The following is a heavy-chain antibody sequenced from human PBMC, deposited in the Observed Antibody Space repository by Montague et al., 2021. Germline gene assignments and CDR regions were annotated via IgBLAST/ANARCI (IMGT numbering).Heavy chain of an antibody. D-gene: IGHD3-10*01. V-gene: IGHV4-34*01. CDR1: GGSLSEYY. CDR3: ASDRGPFDY. Sequence: SETLSLTCGVYGGSLSEYYWTWIRQSPEKGLEWIGEVRHIGSTNYNPSLKRRVTMSVGKSKNQFSLKLRSVTAADTAVYYCASDRGPFDYWGQGTVVTVSS. CDR2: VRHIGST. J-gene: IGHJ4*02.